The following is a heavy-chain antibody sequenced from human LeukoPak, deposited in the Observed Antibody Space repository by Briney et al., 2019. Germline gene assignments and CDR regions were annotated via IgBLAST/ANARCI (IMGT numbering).Heavy chain of an antibody. Sequence: GVSLRLSCAASGFTVSSNYISWVRQAPGKGLEWVSVIYSGGSTYYTDSVKGRFTISRDNSKNTVYLQMSNLRAEDTAVYYCAKDATNGWWDNFDTWGQGTLVTVSS. CDR2: IYSGGST. J-gene: IGHJ4*02. D-gene: IGHD6-19*01. V-gene: IGHV3-66*01. CDR3: AKDATNGWWDNFDT. CDR1: GFTVSSNY.